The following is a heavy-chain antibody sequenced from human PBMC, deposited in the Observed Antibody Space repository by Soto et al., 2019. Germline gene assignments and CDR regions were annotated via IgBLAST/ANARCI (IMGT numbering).Heavy chain of an antibody. CDR1: GFTFSTYA. J-gene: IGHJ3*02. D-gene: IGHD4-17*01. CDR2: ISAGGGST. CDR3: AHPRGYGVFDAYEI. V-gene: IGHV3-23*01. Sequence: PGGSLRLSCAASGFTFSTYAMSWVRQAPGKGLAWVSAISAGGGSTYYADSGKGRFTISRDNSINTWYLEMNSLRTEDTAVYYCAHPRGYGVFDAYEIRGQGAMVTVSS.